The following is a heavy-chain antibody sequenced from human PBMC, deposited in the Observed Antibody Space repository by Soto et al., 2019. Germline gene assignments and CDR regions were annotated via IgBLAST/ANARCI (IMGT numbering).Heavy chain of an antibody. CDR1: GESISSGGYY. CDR2: IYDSESA. Sequence: QVQLQESGPGLVKPSQTLSLTCTVSGESISSGGYYWSWIRHHPGKGLEWIGYIYDSESAYYNPSLKSRVTISMDTSKNHFAMRLSSVTATDTAVYFCARAFSSSSAVDLWGQGTQVTVSS. CDR3: ARAFSSSSAVDL. V-gene: IGHV4-31*03. D-gene: IGHD6-6*01. J-gene: IGHJ5*02.